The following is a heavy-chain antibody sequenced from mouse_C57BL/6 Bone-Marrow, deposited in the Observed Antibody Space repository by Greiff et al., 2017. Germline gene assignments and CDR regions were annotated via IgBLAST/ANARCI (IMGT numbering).Heavy chain of an antibody. J-gene: IGHJ1*03. V-gene: IGHV5-6*01. CDR1: GFTFSSYG. CDR3: ANYYGSSHWYFDV. D-gene: IGHD1-1*01. Sequence: EVKLMESGGDLVKPGGSLKLSCAASGFTFSSYGMSWVRQTPDKRLEWVATISSGGSYTYYPDSVKWRFTISSDNAKNTLYRQMSSLKSEDTAMYYCANYYGSSHWYFDVWGTGTTVTVSS. CDR2: ISSGGSYT.